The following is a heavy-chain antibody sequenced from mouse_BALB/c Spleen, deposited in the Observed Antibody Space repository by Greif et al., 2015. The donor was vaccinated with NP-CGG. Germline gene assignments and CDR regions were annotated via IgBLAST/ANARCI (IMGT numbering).Heavy chain of an antibody. CDR2: ISSGSSTI. D-gene: IGHD1-1*01. Sequence: EVMLVESGGGLVQPGGSRKLSCAASGFTFSSFGMHWVRQAPEKGLEWVAYISSGSSTIYYADTVKGRFTISGDNPKNTLFLQMTSLRSEDTAMYYCARTTVVAYYAMDYWGQGTSVTVSS. CDR3: ARTTVVAYYAMDY. V-gene: IGHV5-17*02. CDR1: GFTFSSFG. J-gene: IGHJ4*01.